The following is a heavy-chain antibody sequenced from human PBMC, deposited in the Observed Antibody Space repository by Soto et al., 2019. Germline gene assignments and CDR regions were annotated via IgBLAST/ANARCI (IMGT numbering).Heavy chain of an antibody. CDR2: IVVGSGNT. Sequence: QMQLVQSGPEVKKPGTSVKVSCKASGFTFTSSAMQWVRQARGQLLEWIGWIVVGSGNTNYSQKFQERVTIPRDMSTSTAYMELSSLRSEDTAVYYCAANNDDDYGDYAFDYWGQGTLVTVSS. D-gene: IGHD4-17*01. CDR1: GFTFTSSA. J-gene: IGHJ4*02. CDR3: AANNDDDYGDYAFDY. V-gene: IGHV1-58*02.